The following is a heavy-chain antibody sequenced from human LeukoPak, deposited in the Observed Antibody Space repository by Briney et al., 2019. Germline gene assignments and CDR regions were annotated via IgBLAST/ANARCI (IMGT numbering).Heavy chain of an antibody. CDR3: ARAPLDSYSYFDY. D-gene: IGHD4-11*01. CDR1: GYSFTTYG. V-gene: IGHV1-18*01. CDR2: MSANSGNT. J-gene: IGHJ4*02. Sequence: ASVKVSCKASGYSFTTYGISWVRHAPGQGLEWMGWMSANSGNTIYAQRLQGRATMTTDTSTSTAYTELRTLTSDDTAVYYCARAPLDSYSYFDYWGQGTLVTVSS.